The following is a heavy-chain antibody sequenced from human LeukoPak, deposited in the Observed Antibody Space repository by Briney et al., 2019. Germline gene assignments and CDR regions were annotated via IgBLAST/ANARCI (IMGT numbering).Heavy chain of an antibody. CDR2: INPSGST. V-gene: IGHV4-34*01. CDR3: ARISFLPKLYYYDSSGSYRDAFDI. J-gene: IGHJ3*02. CDR1: GGSFSGYY. D-gene: IGHD3-22*01. Sequence: SETLSLTCGVYGGSFSGYYWSWIRQPPGKGLEWIGEINPSGSTNYNPSLKSRVTISVDTSKNQFSLKLSSVTASDTAVYYFARISFLPKLYYYDSSGSYRDAFDIWGQGTMVTVSS.